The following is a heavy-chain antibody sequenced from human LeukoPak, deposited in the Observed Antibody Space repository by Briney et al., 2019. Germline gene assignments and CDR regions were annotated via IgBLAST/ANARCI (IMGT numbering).Heavy chain of an antibody. Sequence: SQTLSLTCTVSAGSLKSGSYYWSWIRQPAGKALEWIGRIYISGINNDNPSFRGRLTISVDTSTNQVSLTLNSLTAADTAVYYCARHSPHSGWYLFDLWGQGTLVTVSS. V-gene: IGHV4-61*02. D-gene: IGHD6-19*01. CDR3: ARHSPHSGWYLFDL. CDR1: AGSLKSGSYY. CDR2: IYISGIN. J-gene: IGHJ4*02.